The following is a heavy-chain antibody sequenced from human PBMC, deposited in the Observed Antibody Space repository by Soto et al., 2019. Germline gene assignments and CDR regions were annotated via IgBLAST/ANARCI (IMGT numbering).Heavy chain of an antibody. Sequence: QLQLQESGPGLVKPSETLSLTCTVSGGSISSSSYYWGWIRQPPGKGLEWIGSIYYSGSTYYNPSLTSRVTISVDTSKNQFSLTLSSVTAADTAVYYCACIFSGGYGYSFSYYGMDVWGQGTTVTVSS. V-gene: IGHV4-39*01. CDR2: IYYSGST. CDR1: GGSISSSSYY. J-gene: IGHJ6*02. CDR3: ACIFSGGYGYSFSYYGMDV. D-gene: IGHD1-26*01.